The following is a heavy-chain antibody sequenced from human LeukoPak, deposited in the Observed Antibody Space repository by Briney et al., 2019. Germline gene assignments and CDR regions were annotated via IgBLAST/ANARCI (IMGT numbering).Heavy chain of an antibody. J-gene: IGHJ5*02. Sequence: GASVKVSCKASGYTFTGYYIHWVRQAPGQGLEWMGWINPNSGGPNYAQKFQGRVTMTRDTSICTAYMEMSRLRSDDTAVYYCARDVSAGGTNWFDPWGQGTLVTVSS. V-gene: IGHV1-2*02. CDR3: ARDVSAGGTNWFDP. CDR1: GYTFTGYY. D-gene: IGHD3-16*01. CDR2: INPNSGGP.